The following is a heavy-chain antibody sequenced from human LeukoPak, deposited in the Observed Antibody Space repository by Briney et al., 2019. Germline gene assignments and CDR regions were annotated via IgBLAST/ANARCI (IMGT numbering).Heavy chain of an antibody. V-gene: IGHV3-48*03. D-gene: IGHD4-17*01. CDR1: GFTFSSYE. J-gene: IGHJ4*02. CDR3: ASHSGAYIWGQF. Sequence: PGGSLRLSCAVSGFTFSSYEMNWVRQAPGTGLEWISYISTSGDVVAYADSVKGRFAVSRDNAKNSQYLHMMSLTDEDTAISYFASHSGAYIWGQFWGPGVLVTVCS. CDR2: ISTSGDVV.